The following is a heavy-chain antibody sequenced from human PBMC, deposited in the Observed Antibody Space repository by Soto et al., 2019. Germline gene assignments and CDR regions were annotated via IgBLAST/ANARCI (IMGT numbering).Heavy chain of an antibody. J-gene: IGHJ6*02. CDR2: IIPIFGTA. Sequence: ASVKVSCKASGGTFSSYAISWVRQAPGQGLEWMGGIIPIFGTANYAQKFQGRVTITADESTSTAYMELSSLRSEDTAVYYCARDNRDRDIVATRGDYYYYGMDVWGQGTTVTVSS. CDR3: ARDNRDRDIVATRGDYYYYGMDV. V-gene: IGHV1-69*13. CDR1: GGTFSSYA. D-gene: IGHD5-12*01.